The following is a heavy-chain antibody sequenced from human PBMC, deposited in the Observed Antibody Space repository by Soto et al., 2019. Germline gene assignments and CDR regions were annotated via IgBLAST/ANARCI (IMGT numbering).Heavy chain of an antibody. J-gene: IGHJ4*02. CDR1: GFTFSSFE. CDR3: ARCQIAARVPYYNDY. CDR2: ISSPGDTI. D-gene: IGHD6-13*01. V-gene: IGHV3-48*03. Sequence: PGGSLRLSCAASGFTFSSFEMNWVRQAPGKGLEWISYISSPGDTIHYADSVKGRFTISRDNAKNSLYLQMNSLRAEDTAVYYCARCQIAARVPYYNDYWGQGTLVTVSS.